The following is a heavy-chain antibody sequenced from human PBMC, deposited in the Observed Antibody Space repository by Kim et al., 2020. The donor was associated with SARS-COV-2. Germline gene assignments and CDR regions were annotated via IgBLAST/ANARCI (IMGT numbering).Heavy chain of an antibody. J-gene: IGHJ3*01. Sequence: GGSLRLSCAASGFTFRSHAMHWVRQAPGKGLEWMTRILHDGSNKYYADSVKGRFTVSRDNSRNTLYLQMDSLRAEDTAVYYCAKENNAFDLWGQGTMVIV. V-gene: IGHV3-30*18. CDR2: ILHDGSNK. CDR1: GFTFRSHA. CDR3: AKENNAFDL.